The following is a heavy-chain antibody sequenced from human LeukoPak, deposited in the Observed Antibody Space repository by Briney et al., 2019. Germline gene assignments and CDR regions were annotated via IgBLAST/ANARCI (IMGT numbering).Heavy chain of an antibody. CDR2: ISGYGDNT. D-gene: IGHD2-21*01. J-gene: IGHJ5*02. Sequence: GGSLRLSCAASGFTFNLYAMSWVRQAPGKGLEWVSSISGYGDNTYYADSVKGRFTLSRENSKGTLYLQMFSLRAEDTAVYYCAKDRGPYVAIDINWFDPWGQGTLVTVSS. CDR3: AKDRGPYVAIDINWFDP. V-gene: IGHV3-23*01. CDR1: GFTFNLYA.